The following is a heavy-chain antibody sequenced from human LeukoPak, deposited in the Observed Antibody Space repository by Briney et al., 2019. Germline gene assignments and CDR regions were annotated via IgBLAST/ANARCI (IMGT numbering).Heavy chain of an antibody. V-gene: IGHV1-24*01. CDR2: FDPEDGET. D-gene: IGHD3-10*01. CDR1: GYTLTELS. J-gene: IGHJ4*02. CDR3: ATGSRSVLPWFGEFDY. Sequence: ASVKVSCKVSGYTLTELSMHWVRQAPGKGLEGMGGFDPEDGETIYAQKFQGRVTMTEDTSTDTAYMELSSLRSEDTAVYYCATGSRSVLPWFGEFDYWGQGTLVTVSS.